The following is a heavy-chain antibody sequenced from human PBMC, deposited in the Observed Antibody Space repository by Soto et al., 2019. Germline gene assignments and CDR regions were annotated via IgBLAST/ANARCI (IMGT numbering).Heavy chain of an antibody. CDR2: ISGSGGST. Sequence: GGSLRLSCAASGFTFSSFAMSWVRQAPGKGLEWVSAISGSGGSTYYADSVKGRFTISRDNSKNTLYLQMNSLRAEDTAVYYCAKDGLLLTGYYSPYFDYWGQGTLVTVSS. CDR1: GFTFSSFA. D-gene: IGHD3-9*01. CDR3: AKDGLLLTGYYSPYFDY. V-gene: IGHV3-23*01. J-gene: IGHJ4*02.